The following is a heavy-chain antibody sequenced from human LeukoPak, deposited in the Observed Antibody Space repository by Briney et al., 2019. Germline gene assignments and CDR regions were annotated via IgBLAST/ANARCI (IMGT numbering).Heavy chain of an antibody. V-gene: IGHV1-69*01. D-gene: IGHD6-19*01. CDR3: ARDAVGYSSGWGNFDY. Sequence: SVKVSCKASGGTFSSYAISWVRQAPGQGLEWMGGIIPIFGTANYVQKFQGRVTITADESTSTAYMELSSLRSEDTAVYYCARDAVGYSSGWGNFDYWGQGTLVTVSS. CDR1: GGTFSSYA. CDR2: IIPIFGTA. J-gene: IGHJ4*02.